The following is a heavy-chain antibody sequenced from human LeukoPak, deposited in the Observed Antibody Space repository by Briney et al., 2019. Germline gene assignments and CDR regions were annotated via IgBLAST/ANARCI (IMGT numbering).Heavy chain of an antibody. Sequence: GGSLRLSCAASGFTFSSYGMHWVRQAPGKGLEWVAFIRYDGSNKYYADSVKGRFTISRDNSKNTLYLQMNSLRAEDTAVYYCARDHLGDSSGWYPFDYWGQGTLVTVSS. V-gene: IGHV3-30*02. CDR2: IRYDGSNK. D-gene: IGHD6-19*01. J-gene: IGHJ4*02. CDR1: GFTFSSYG. CDR3: ARDHLGDSSGWYPFDY.